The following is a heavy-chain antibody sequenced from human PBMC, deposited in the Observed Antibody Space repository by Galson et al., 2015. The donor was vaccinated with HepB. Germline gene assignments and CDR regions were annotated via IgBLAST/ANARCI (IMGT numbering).Heavy chain of an antibody. V-gene: IGHV1-18*01. D-gene: IGHD3-22*01. CDR1: GSTFTSYV. Sequence: QSGAEVKKPGESLRISCKGSGSTFTSYVISWVRQAPGRGLEWMGWISAYNGNTNYAQKLQGRVTMTTDTSTSTAYMELRSLRSDDTAVYYCARDLWGKYYDSSGSGDYWGQGTLVTVSS. CDR2: ISAYNGNT. J-gene: IGHJ4*02. CDR3: ARDLWGKYYDSSGSGDY.